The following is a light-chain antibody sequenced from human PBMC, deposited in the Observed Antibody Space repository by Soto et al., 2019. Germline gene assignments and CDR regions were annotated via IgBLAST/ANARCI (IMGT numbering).Light chain of an antibody. CDR1: QSISSY. V-gene: IGKV1-39*01. CDR2: AAS. Sequence: DIQMTQSPSSLSASVGDRVTITCRASQSISSYLNWYQQKPGKAPKLLIYAASSLQSGVPSRFSGSGSGTDSTLTISSLQPEDFATYYYQQSYSTPRTFGQGTMVEIK. CDR3: QQSYSTPRT. J-gene: IGKJ1*01.